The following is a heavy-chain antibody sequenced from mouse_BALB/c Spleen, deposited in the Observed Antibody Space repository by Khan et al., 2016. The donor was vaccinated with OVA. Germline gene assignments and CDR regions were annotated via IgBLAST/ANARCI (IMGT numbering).Heavy chain of an antibody. CDR2: INPYNDGT. CDR1: GYTFTSYV. D-gene: IGHD1-1*01. J-gene: IGHJ3*01. Sequence: VQLKESGPELVKPGASVKMSCKASGYTFTSYVMHWVKQKPGQGLEWIGYINPYNDGTKYNEKFKGKATLTSDKSSSTAYMELSSLTSEDSAVYYGARRDDYGSSSFAYWGQGTLVTVSA. CDR3: ARRDDYGSSSFAY. V-gene: IGHV1S136*01.